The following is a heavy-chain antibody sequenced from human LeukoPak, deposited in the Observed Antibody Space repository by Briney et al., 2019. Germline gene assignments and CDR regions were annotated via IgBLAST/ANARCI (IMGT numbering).Heavy chain of an antibody. Sequence: ASVKVSCKASGYTFTVYHMHWVRQAPGQGLEWMGIINPSDGSTTYAQKFQGRVSITRDMSTSTIHMELSSLRSDDTAVYYCARSVTIFGVATLGYWGQGTPVTVSS. CDR3: ARSVTIFGVATLGY. CDR1: GYTFTVYH. D-gene: IGHD3-3*01. J-gene: IGHJ4*02. V-gene: IGHV1-46*01. CDR2: INPSDGST.